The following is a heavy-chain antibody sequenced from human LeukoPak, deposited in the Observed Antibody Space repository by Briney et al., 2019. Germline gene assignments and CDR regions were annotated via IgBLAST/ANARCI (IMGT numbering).Heavy chain of an antibody. CDR2: ISPDGNNE. Sequence: PGRSLRLSCAASGFTFSTFGIHWVRQAPGQGLEWLAAISPDGNNECYIDSVKGRFTVSRDNSKNMIYLQMNGMRGEDSGVYDSAKLNNYYDYWGQGTLVTVSS. CDR1: GFTFSTFG. CDR3: AKLNNYYDY. J-gene: IGHJ4*02. D-gene: IGHD1/OR15-1a*01. V-gene: IGHV3-30*18.